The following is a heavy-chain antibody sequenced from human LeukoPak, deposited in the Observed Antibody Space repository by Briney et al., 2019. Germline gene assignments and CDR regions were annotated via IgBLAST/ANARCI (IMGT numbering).Heavy chain of an antibody. CDR2: ISSSGSTI. V-gene: IGHV3-48*03. Sequence: GGSLRLSCAASGFTFSSYEMNWVRQAPGKGLEWVSYISSSGSTIYYADSVKGRFTISRDNAKNSLYLQMNSLRAEDTAVYYCARDRFLGTTGTTPFDYWGQGTLVTVSS. CDR3: ARDRFLGTTGTTPFDY. D-gene: IGHD1-1*01. J-gene: IGHJ4*02. CDR1: GFTFSSYE.